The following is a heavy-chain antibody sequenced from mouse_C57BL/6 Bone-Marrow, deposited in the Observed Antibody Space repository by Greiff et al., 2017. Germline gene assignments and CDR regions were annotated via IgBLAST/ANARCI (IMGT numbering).Heavy chain of an antibody. CDR3: ASWRSNSFAY. J-gene: IGHJ3*01. CDR2: IYPSDSET. D-gene: IGHD2-5*01. Sequence: VQLQQSGAELVRPGSSVKLSCKASGYTFTSYWMDWVKQRPGQGLEWIGNIYPSDSETHYNQKFKDKATLTVDKSSSTAYMQLSSLTSEDSAVYYCASWRSNSFAYWGQGTLVTVSA. CDR1: GYTFTSYW. V-gene: IGHV1-61*01.